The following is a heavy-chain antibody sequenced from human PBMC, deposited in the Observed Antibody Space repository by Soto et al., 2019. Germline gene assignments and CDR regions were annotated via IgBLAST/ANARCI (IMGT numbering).Heavy chain of an antibody. Sequence: SETLSLTCAVSGGSISSTNWWSWVRQPPGKGLEWIGEIYHSGSTNYNPSLKSRVTISVDKSKNQFSLKLSSVTAADTAVYYCARRGDPYYYGMDVWGQGTTVTVSS. V-gene: IGHV4-4*02. CDR3: ARRGDPYYYGMDV. D-gene: IGHD3-16*01. CDR2: IYHSGST. J-gene: IGHJ6*02. CDR1: GGSISSTNW.